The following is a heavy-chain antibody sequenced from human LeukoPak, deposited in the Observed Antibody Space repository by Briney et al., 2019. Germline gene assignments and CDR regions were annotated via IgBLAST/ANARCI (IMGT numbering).Heavy chain of an antibody. D-gene: IGHD3-22*01. V-gene: IGHV3-21*01. Sequence: GGSLRLSCAASGFTFSSYSMNWVRQAPGKGLEWVSSISSSSSYIYYADSVKGRFTISRDNAKNSLYLQMNSLRAEDTAVYYCARDPPYYYDSSGFAIDSWGQGTLVTVSS. CDR1: GFTFSSYS. CDR3: ARDPPYYYDSSGFAIDS. CDR2: ISSSSSYI. J-gene: IGHJ4*02.